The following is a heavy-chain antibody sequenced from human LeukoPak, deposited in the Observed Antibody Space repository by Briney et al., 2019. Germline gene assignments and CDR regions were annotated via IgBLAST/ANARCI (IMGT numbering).Heavy chain of an antibody. CDR3: ARDENNWNDDGDY. CDR2: ISSSSSTT. V-gene: IGHV3-48*01. Sequence: GGSLRLSCAASGFTFSSYSMNWVRQAPGKGLEWVSYISSSSSTTYYADSVKGRFTISRDNAKNSLYLQMNSLRAEDTAAYYCARDENNWNDDGDYWGQGTLVTVSS. J-gene: IGHJ4*02. D-gene: IGHD1-1*01. CDR1: GFTFSSYS.